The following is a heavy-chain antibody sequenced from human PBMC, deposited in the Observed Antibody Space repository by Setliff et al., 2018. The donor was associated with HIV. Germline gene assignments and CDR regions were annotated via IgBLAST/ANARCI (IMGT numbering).Heavy chain of an antibody. D-gene: IGHD6-19*01. J-gene: IGHJ5*02. CDR2: MNPNSGNT. V-gene: IGHV1-8*02. Sequence: ASVKVSCKASGGTFSSYAISWVRQAPGQGLEWMGWMNPNSGNTGYAQKFQGRVTMTRNTSISTAYMELSSLRSEDTAVYYCARAVSEWRQWLVLEWFDPWGQGTLVTVSS. CDR1: GGTFSSYA. CDR3: ARAVSEWRQWLVLEWFDP.